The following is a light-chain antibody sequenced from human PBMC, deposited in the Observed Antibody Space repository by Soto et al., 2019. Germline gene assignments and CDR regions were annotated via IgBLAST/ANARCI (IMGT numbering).Light chain of an antibody. CDR2: GAS. Sequence: EIVLTQSPGTLSLSPGERATLSCRASQSVSGSYLAWYQQKPGQAPRLLIYGASTGATGIPDRFSGSGSGTDFTLTISRLEPEDVAVYYCQQYASSPTFGPGTKVEVK. J-gene: IGKJ1*01. CDR3: QQYASSPT. CDR1: QSVSGSY. V-gene: IGKV3-20*01.